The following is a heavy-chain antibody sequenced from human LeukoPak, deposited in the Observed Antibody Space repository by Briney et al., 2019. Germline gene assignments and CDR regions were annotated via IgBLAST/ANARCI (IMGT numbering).Heavy chain of an antibody. Sequence: ASETLCPTCTVSGGSISSSSYYWGWIRQPPGKGLDWIGSIYYSGSTYYNPSLKSRVTISVDTSNNQFSLKLSSVTAADTAVYYCARSFAAGTRRYFQHWGQGTLITVSS. CDR1: GGSISSSSYY. CDR2: IYYSGST. D-gene: IGHD6-13*01. CDR3: ARSFAAGTRRYFQH. V-gene: IGHV4-39*01. J-gene: IGHJ1*01.